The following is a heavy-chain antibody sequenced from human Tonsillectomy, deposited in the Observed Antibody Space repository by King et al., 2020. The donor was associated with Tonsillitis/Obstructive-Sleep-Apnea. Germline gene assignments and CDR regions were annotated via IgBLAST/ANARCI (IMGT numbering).Heavy chain of an antibody. CDR2: INPNSGGT. CDR3: ARGDIVVVPAAPNWFDP. V-gene: IGHV1-2*04. CDR1: GYTFTGYY. Sequence: QLVQSGAEVKKPGASVKVSSQASGYTFTGYYMHWVRQAPGQGLEWMGWINPNSGGTKYAQKFQGWVTMTRDTSISTAYMELSRLRSDDTAVYYCARGDIVVVPAAPNWFDPWGQGTLVTVSS. D-gene: IGHD2-2*01. J-gene: IGHJ5*02.